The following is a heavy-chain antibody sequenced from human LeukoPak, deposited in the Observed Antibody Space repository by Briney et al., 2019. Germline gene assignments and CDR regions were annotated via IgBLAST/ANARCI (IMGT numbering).Heavy chain of an antibody. J-gene: IGHJ4*02. V-gene: IGHV6-1*01. D-gene: IGHD6-13*01. CDR3: TTDPAIAASLDY. CDR1: GESVSSNSAA. CDR2: TYYRSKWYN. Sequence: SQTLSLTCAISGESVSSNSAAWNWIRQSPSRGLEWLGRTYYRSKWYNDYAVSVKSRITINPDTSKNQLSLQLNSVTPEDTTVYYCTTDPAIAASLDYWGQGTLSPSPQ.